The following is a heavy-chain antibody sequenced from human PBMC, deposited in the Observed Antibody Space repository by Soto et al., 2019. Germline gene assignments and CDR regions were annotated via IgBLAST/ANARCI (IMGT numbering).Heavy chain of an antibody. D-gene: IGHD2-15*01. CDR3: ARDCSGGSCSTYYGMDV. CDR1: ASTLSSGVYY. J-gene: IGHJ6*02. Sequence: QTLPLPGTVSASTLSSGVYYWNWIRGHPGKGLEWIWHIYYSGSTYYNPSRKSRVTISVDTSKNQFSLKLSSVTAADTAVYYCARDCSGGSCSTYYGMDVWGQGTTVT. V-gene: IGHV4-31*03. CDR2: IYYSGST.